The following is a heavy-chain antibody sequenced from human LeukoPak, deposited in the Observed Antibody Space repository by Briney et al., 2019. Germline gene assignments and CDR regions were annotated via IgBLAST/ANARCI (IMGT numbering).Heavy chain of an antibody. D-gene: IGHD6-13*01. J-gene: IGHJ4*02. CDR2: IYYGGSI. V-gene: IGHV4-59*01. CDR3: ARLQQLRGDDY. CDR1: GGSISSYY. Sequence: SETLSLTCTVSGGSISSYYWSWIRQPPGKGLEWMGYIYYGGSINYNPSLKSRVTISVDTSKNQFSLKLSSVTAAATAVYYFARLQQLRGDDYLVQGTLVTVSS.